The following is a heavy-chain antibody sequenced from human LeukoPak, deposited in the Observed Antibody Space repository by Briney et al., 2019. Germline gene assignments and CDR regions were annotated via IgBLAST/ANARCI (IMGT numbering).Heavy chain of an antibody. J-gene: IGHJ4*02. CDR2: ISYDGSNK. V-gene: IGHV3-30*18. CDR3: AKDLITMVRGAVVY. Sequence: QRWGSLRLSCAASGFTFSSYGMQWVRQAPGKGLEWVAVISYDGSNKYYADSVKGRFTISRDNSKNTLYLQMNSLRAEDTAVYYCAKDLITMVRGAVVYWGQGTLVTVSS. CDR1: GFTFSSYG. D-gene: IGHD3-10*01.